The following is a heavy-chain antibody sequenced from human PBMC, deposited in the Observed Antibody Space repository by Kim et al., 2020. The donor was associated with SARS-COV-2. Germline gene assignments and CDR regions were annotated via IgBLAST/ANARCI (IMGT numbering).Heavy chain of an antibody. Sequence: SETLSLTCTVSGGSISSYYWSWIRQPPGKGLEWIGYIYYSGSTNYNPSLKSRVTISVDTSKNQFSLKLSSVTAADTAVYYCAAITMVRGGQLYYYYGMDVWGQGTTVTVSS. J-gene: IGHJ6*02. V-gene: IGHV4-59*01. CDR2: IYYSGST. CDR3: AAITMVRGGQLYYYYGMDV. D-gene: IGHD3-10*01. CDR1: GGSISSYY.